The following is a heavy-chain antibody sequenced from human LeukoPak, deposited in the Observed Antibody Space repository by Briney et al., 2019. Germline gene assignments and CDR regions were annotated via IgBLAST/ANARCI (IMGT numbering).Heavy chain of an antibody. CDR1: GGSISSYY. Sequence: PSETLSLTCTVSGGSISSYYWSWIRQPPGKGLEWIGYIYYSGSTNYNPSLKSRVTLSVGTFKKQFSLKLSSVTAADMAVYYCANIGHEDYYFHYWGQGTLVTVSS. CDR2: IYYSGST. CDR3: ANIGHEDYYFHY. V-gene: IGHV4-59*01. J-gene: IGHJ4*02.